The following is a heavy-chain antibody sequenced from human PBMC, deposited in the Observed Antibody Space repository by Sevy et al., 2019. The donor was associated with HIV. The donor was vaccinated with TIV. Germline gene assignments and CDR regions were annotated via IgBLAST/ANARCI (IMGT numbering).Heavy chain of an antibody. V-gene: IGHV1-69*13. CDR1: GGTFSSYA. CDR2: IIPIFGTA. CDR3: ARDRGHGSGSTWSYYYYYMDV. D-gene: IGHD3-10*01. Sequence: ASVKVSCKASGGTFSSYAISWVRQAPGQGLEWMGRIIPIFGTANYAQKFQGRVTITADESTSTAYMELSSLRSEDTAVYYCARDRGHGSGSTWSYYYYYMDVWGKGTTVTVSS. J-gene: IGHJ6*03.